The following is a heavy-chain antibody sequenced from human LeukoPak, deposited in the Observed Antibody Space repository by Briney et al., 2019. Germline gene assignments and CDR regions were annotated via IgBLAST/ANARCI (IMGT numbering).Heavy chain of an antibody. Sequence: GESLRLSCGASGFSFSSFSMNWVRQAPGKGLEWVSSITGSGGWTSYAGSAKGRFTISRDNANNSLYLQMRSLTVEDTAVYFCARDSAPHRVILDFWGQGTLVTVSS. J-gene: IGHJ4*02. CDR1: GFSFSSFS. CDR2: ITGSGGWT. V-gene: IGHV3-21*01. CDR3: ARDSAPHRVILDF. D-gene: IGHD1-14*01.